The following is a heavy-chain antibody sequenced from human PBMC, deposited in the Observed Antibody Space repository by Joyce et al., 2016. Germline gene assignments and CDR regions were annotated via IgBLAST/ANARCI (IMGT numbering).Heavy chain of an antibody. V-gene: IGHV3-33*05. Sequence: QVQLVESGGGVVQPGRSLGLSCAASGFTFASYGMHWVRQAPGKGLEWVAIISYDGRDKYYADSVRGRFTLSRDNSKNTLYLQMNSLRAEDTALYFCARDMSGYADLDYWGQGTLVTVAS. J-gene: IGHJ4*02. CDR1: GFTFASYG. CDR2: ISYDGRDK. CDR3: ARDMSGYADLDY. D-gene: IGHD5-12*01.